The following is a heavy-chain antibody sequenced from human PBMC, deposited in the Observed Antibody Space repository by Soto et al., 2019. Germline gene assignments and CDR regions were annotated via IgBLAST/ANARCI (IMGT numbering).Heavy chain of an antibody. V-gene: IGHV5-10-1*01. CDR1: GYSFTSYW. D-gene: IGHD5-12*01. CDR2: IDPSDSYT. J-gene: IGHJ6*02. CDR3: ARRRVATGYYYYGMDV. Sequence: PGESLKISCKGSGYSFTSYWISWVRQMPGKGLEWMGRIDPSDSYTNYSPSFQGHVTISADKSISTAYLQWSSLKASDTAMYYCARRRVATGYYYYGMDVWGQGTTVTAP.